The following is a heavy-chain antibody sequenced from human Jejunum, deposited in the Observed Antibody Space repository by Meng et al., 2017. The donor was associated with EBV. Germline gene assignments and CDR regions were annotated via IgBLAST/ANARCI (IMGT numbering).Heavy chain of an antibody. J-gene: IGHJ5*02. CDR2: IYYSGNT. CDR3: ARYSSSSGWLNP. D-gene: IGHD6-19*01. CDR1: GGSISNNLYY. V-gene: IGHV4-39*07. Sequence: QVQLQEPGPGMEKPSETLSLTCTVSGGSISNNLYYWGWIRQPPGKGLEWIGTIYYSGNTYYSPSLKSRVTISVDTSKNQFSLQLNSVTAADTAVYYCARYSSSSGWLNPWGQGTLVTVSS.